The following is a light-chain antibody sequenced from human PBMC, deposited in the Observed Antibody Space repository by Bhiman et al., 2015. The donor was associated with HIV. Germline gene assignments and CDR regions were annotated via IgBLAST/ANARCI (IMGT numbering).Light chain of an antibody. CDR3: SSYAGSNNPVV. Sequence: QSALTQPASVSGSPGQSITISCSGTSGDVGDYKYVSWYQQHPGKTPRLIIYDVIKRPSGVSSRFAGSASGNTASLTISGLQPEDEADYYCSSYAGSNNPVVFGGGTELTVL. CDR2: DVI. V-gene: IGLV2-14*01. CDR1: SGDVGDYKY. J-gene: IGLJ2*01.